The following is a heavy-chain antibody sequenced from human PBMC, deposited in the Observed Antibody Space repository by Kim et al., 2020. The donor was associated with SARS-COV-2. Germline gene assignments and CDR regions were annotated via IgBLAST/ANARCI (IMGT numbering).Heavy chain of an antibody. CDR3: ARDLGSSWSVDDAFDI. Sequence: GGSLRLSCAASGFTFSSYGMHWVRQAPGKGLEWVAVIWYDGSNKYYADSVKGRFTISRDNSKNTLYLQMNSLRAEDTAVYYCARDLGSSWSVDDAFDIWGQGTMVTVSS. J-gene: IGHJ3*02. CDR1: GFTFSSYG. V-gene: IGHV3-33*01. D-gene: IGHD6-13*01. CDR2: IWYDGSNK.